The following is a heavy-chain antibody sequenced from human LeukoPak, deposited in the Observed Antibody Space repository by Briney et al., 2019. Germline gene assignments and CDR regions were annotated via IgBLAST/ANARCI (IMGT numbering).Heavy chain of an antibody. J-gene: IGHJ3*01. D-gene: IGHD1-26*01. CDR1: GFTFTTFW. CDR3: ARVSRSGSLDMHFDV. Sequence: GGSLRLSCATSGFTFTTFWMHWVRQAPGKGLVWVSRINHDGTSANYADSVKGRFTISRDDSKNTLYLQTNSLRAEDTALYYCARVSRSGSLDMHFDVWGQGTMVTVSS. V-gene: IGHV3-74*01. CDR2: INHDGTSA.